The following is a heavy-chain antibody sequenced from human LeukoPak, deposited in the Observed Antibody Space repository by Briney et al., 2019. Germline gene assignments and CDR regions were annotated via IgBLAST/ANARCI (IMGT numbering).Heavy chain of an antibody. Sequence: GGSLRLSCAASEFSVGSNYMTWVRQAPGKGLEWVSLIYSGGSTYYADSVKGRFTISRDNSKNTLYLQMGSLRAEDMAVYYCARVKVSGGLDIWGQGTMVTVSS. J-gene: IGHJ3*02. V-gene: IGHV3-66*01. CDR2: IYSGGST. CDR3: ARVKVSGGLDI. D-gene: IGHD4-23*01. CDR1: EFSVGSNY.